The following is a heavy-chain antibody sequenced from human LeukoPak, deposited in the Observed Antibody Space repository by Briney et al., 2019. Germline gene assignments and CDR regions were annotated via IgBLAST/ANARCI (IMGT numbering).Heavy chain of an antibody. V-gene: IGHV3-7*01. CDR3: PRRYYDILTGYLGATFDY. CDR2: IKQDGSEK. D-gene: IGHD3-9*01. CDR1: GFTFSSYW. J-gene: IGHJ4*02. Sequence: GGSLRLSCAASGFTFSSYWMSWVRQAPGKGLEWVANIKQDGSEKYYGHPVKSRSTTSRDNPKNSLYQQMNSLKAEDTAVYYCPRRYYDILTGYLGATFDYWGQGTLVTVSS.